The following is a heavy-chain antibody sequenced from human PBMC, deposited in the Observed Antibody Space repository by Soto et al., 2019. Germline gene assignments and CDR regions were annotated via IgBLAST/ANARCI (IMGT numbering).Heavy chain of an antibody. CDR2: INPNSGGT. V-gene: IGHV1-2*04. CDR3: ARDASIFGVVIGHFDY. D-gene: IGHD3-3*01. J-gene: IGHJ4*02. CDR1: GYTFTSYA. Sequence: ASVKVSCKASGYTFTSYAMHWVRQAPGQGLEWMGWINPNSGGTNYAQKFQGWVTMTRDTSISTAYMELSRLRSDDTAVYYCARDASIFGVVIGHFDYWGQGTLVTVSS.